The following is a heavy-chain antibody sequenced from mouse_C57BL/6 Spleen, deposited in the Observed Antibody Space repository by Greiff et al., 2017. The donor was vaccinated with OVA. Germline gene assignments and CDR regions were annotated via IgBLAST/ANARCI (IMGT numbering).Heavy chain of an antibody. J-gene: IGHJ3*01. CDR3: ARNSAEGFAY. CDR2: IWSGGST. CDR1: GFSLTSYG. Sequence: QVQLKQSGPGLVQPSQSLSITCTVSGFSLTSYGVPWVRQSPGKGLEWLGVIWSGGSTDYNAAFISRLSISKDNSKSQVFFKMNSLQADDTAIYYCARNSAEGFAYWGQGTLVTVSA. V-gene: IGHV2-2*01.